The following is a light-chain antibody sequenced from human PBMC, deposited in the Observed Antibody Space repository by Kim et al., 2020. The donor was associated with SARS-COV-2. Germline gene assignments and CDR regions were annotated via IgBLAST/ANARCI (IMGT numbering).Light chain of an antibody. J-gene: IGKJ2*01. CDR2: GAS. CDR3: QQYNNLPLYT. V-gene: IGKV3-15*01. Sequence: PLSSRASPLFISISPLSHQTPAQAPSLPIYGASPSASGIPARFSATGSGTEFTLSISSLHSEVFAVYYCQQYNNLPLYTFGQGTKLEI. CDR1: PLFISI.